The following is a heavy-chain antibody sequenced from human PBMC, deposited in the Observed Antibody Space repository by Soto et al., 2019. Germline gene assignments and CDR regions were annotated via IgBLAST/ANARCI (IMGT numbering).Heavy chain of an antibody. V-gene: IGHV3-73*01. Sequence: GGSLRLSCAASGFIFSGSAIHWVRRASGEGLEWVGRIRSRANNFATSSAASVKGRFTFSRDDSKNTAYLQMNTLKPEDTAVYYCARGQGAAIGDYYYHGMDVWGQGTTVTVSS. D-gene: IGHD2-2*02. CDR2: IRSRANNFAT. CDR1: GFIFSGSA. CDR3: ARGQGAAIGDYYYHGMDV. J-gene: IGHJ6*02.